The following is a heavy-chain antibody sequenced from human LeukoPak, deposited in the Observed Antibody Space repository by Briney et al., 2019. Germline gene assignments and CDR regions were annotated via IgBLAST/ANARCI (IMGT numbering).Heavy chain of an antibody. CDR3: ARTYYYGSGSYSEYYFDY. J-gene: IGHJ4*02. CDR1: GGSISSGGYY. D-gene: IGHD3-10*01. V-gene: IGHV4-31*03. Sequence: SETLSLTCTVSGGSISSGGYYWSWIRQHPGKGLEWIGYIYYSGSTYYNPSLKSRVTMSVDTSKNQFSLKLSSVTAADTAVYYCARTYYYGSGSYSEYYFDYWGQGTLVTVSS. CDR2: IYYSGST.